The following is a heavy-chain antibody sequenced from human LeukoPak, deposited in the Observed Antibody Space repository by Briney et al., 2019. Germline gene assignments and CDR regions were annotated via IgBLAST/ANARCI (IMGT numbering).Heavy chain of an antibody. V-gene: IGHV3-30*03. CDR3: GAYYDSSGYYYLPDY. CDR2: SYDGSNK. D-gene: IGHD3-22*01. Sequence: SYDGSNKYYADSVKGRFTISRDNSKNTLYLQMNSLRTEDTAVYYCGAYYDSSGYYYLPDYWGQGTLVTVSS. J-gene: IGHJ4*02.